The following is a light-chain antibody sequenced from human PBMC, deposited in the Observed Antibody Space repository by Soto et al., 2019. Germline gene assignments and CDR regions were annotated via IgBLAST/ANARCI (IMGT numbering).Light chain of an antibody. CDR2: AAS. J-gene: IGKJ1*01. CDR3: QQYNSFSRT. Sequence: DTQMTQSPSSPSASVGDRVAITCRASQSISSYLNWYQQKPGKAPKLLIYAASSLQSGVPSRFSGSGSGTEFTLTISSLQPDDFATYYCQQYNSFSRTFGPGTKVDIK. CDR1: QSISSY. V-gene: IGKV1-39*01.